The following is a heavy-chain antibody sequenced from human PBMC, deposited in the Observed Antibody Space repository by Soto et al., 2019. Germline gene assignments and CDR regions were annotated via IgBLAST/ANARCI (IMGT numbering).Heavy chain of an antibody. V-gene: IGHV1-69*01. CDR3: ARDGEVDYYDSSGYYNACDI. CDR2: IIPIFGTA. Sequence: QVQLVQSGAEVKKPGSSVKVSCKASGGTFSSYAISWVRQAPGQGLEWMGGIIPIFGTANYAQKFQGRVTITADESTSTAYMELSSLRSEDTAVYYCARDGEVDYYDSSGYYNACDIWGQGTMATVSS. D-gene: IGHD3-22*01. CDR1: GGTFSSYA. J-gene: IGHJ3*02.